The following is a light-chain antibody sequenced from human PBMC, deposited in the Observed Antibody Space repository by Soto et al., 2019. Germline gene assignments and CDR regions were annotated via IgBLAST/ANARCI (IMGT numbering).Light chain of an antibody. J-gene: IGKJ1*01. CDR3: QQYDSSPRT. CDR1: QSLRSAS. CDR2: GAS. V-gene: IGKV3-20*01. Sequence: EIVLTQSARTLSLSPRERATLSCMPSQSLRSASLAWYQQKPGQAPRLLISGASTRAADIPDRFSGSGSGTDFTLTIGRLEPEDLAVYYCQQYDSSPRTFGQGTKVDI.